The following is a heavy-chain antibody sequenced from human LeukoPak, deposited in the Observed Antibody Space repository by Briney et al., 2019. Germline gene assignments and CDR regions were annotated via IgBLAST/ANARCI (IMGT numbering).Heavy chain of an antibody. J-gene: IGHJ5*02. CDR3: ASLPNYYDSSGYYS. V-gene: IGHV4-34*01. D-gene: IGHD3-22*01. Sequence: SETLSLTCAVYGGSFSGYYWSWIRQPPGKGLEWIGEINHSGSTNYNPSLKSRVTISVDTSKNQFSLKLSSVTAADTAVYYCASLPNYYDSSGYYSWGQGTLVTVSS. CDR1: GGSFSGYY. CDR2: INHSGST.